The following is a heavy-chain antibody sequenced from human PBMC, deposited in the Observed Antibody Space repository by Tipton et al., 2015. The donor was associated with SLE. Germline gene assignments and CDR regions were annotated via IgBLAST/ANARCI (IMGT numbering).Heavy chain of an antibody. CDR1: GFTFSDYW. Sequence: SLRLSCGASGFTFSDYWMHWVRQPPGKGLVWVSRIYFDGSSANYADSVKGRFTISRDNAKNSLYLQMNSLRAEDTALYYCARDLYYSGGSCPHWFDPWGQGTLVTVSS. CDR2: IYFDGSSA. V-gene: IGHV3-74*01. J-gene: IGHJ5*02. D-gene: IGHD2-15*01. CDR3: ARDLYYSGGSCPHWFDP.